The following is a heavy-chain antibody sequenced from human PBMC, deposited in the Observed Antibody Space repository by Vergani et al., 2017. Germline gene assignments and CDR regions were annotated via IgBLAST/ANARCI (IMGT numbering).Heavy chain of an antibody. CDR2: ISYDGSNK. CDR1: GFTFSSYG. D-gene: IGHD5-12*01. J-gene: IGHJ4*02. Sequence: QVQLVEFGGGVVQPGRSLRLSCAASGFTFSSYGMHWVRQAPGKGLEWVAVISYDGSNKYYADSVKGRFTISRDNSKNTLYLQMNSLRAEDTAVYYCARDNSGFNWGQGTLVTVSS. V-gene: IGHV3-30*03. CDR3: ARDNSGFN.